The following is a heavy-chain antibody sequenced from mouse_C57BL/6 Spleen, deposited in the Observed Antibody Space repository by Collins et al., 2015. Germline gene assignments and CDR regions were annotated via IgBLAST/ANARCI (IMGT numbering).Heavy chain of an antibody. Sequence: QVQLQQPGAELVKPGASVKLSCKASGYTFTSYWMQWVKQRPGQGLEWIGEIDPSDSYTNYNQKFKGKATLTVDTSSSTAYMQLSSLTSEDSAVYYCARGRPYFDYWGQGTTLTVSS. V-gene: IGHV1-50*01. J-gene: IGHJ2*01. CDR3: ARGRPYFDY. CDR1: GYTFTSYW. CDR2: IDPSDSYT.